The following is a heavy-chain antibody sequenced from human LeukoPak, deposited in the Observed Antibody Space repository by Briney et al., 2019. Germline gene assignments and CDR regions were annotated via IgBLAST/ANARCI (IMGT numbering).Heavy chain of an antibody. D-gene: IGHD3-22*01. CDR1: GFTFSSYS. V-gene: IGHV3-21*01. CDR2: ISSSSSYI. CDR3: ARVNYYDSSGYCYYYYYMDV. Sequence: GGSLRLSCAASGFTFSSYSMNWVRQAPGKGLEWVSSISSSSSYIYYADSVKGRFTISRDNAKNSLYLQMNSLRAEDTAVYYCARVNYYDSSGYCYYYYYMDVWGKGTTVTVSS. J-gene: IGHJ6*03.